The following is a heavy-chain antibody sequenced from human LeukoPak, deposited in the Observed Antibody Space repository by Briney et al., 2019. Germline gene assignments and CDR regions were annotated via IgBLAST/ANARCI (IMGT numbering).Heavy chain of an antibody. V-gene: IGHV3-30*18. CDR3: AKGGGIAARPMDY. CDR1: GFTFSSYG. Sequence: PGGSLRLSCAASGFTFSSYGMHWVRQAPGKGLEWVAVISYDGSNKYYADSVKGRFTISRDNSKNTLYLQMNSLRAEDTAVYYCAKGGGIAARPMDYWGQGTLVTVSS. D-gene: IGHD6-6*01. J-gene: IGHJ4*02. CDR2: ISYDGSNK.